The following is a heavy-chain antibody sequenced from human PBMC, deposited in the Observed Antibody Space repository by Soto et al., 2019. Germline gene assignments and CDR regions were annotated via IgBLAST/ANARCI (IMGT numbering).Heavy chain of an antibody. D-gene: IGHD6-19*01. CDR2: ISAYNGNT. Sequence: QVQLVQSGAEVKKPGASVKVSCKASGYTFTSYGISWVREAPGQGLEWMGWISAYNGNTNYAQKLQGRVTMTTDTSTSTAYMELRSLRSDDTVVYYCARVTLVGIAVAGLFDYWGQGTLVTVSS. V-gene: IGHV1-18*01. CDR1: GYTFTSYG. J-gene: IGHJ4*02. CDR3: ARVTLVGIAVAGLFDY.